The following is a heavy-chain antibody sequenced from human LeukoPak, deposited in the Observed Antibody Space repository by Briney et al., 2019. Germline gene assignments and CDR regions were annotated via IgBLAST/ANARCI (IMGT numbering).Heavy chain of an antibody. CDR1: GSTFSSYS. V-gene: IGHV1-69*13. D-gene: IGHD1-26*01. CDR2: IIPMFDTI. Sequence: GASVKVSCKASGSTFSSYSISWVRQAPGQGLEWMGGIIPMFDTINYAQKFQGRVTITADESTNTDYMELSSLRAEDTAVYYCARGPVGAPTADFDYWGQGTLVTVSS. CDR3: ARGPVGAPTADFDY. J-gene: IGHJ4*02.